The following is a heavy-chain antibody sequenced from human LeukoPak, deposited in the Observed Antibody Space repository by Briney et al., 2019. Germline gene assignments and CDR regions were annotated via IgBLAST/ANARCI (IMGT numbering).Heavy chain of an antibody. CDR1: GFNVSSNY. J-gene: IGHJ6*03. D-gene: IGHD3-10*01. V-gene: IGHV3-53*01. CDR2: IYSGGST. Sequence: GGSLRLSCAASGFNVSSNYMGWVPQAPGKGLEWVSVIYSGGSTYCADSVKGRFTISRDNSKNSLYLQMNSLRAEDTAVYYCASGSGSYRTPYYYMDVWGTGTTVTVSS. CDR3: ASGSGSYRTPYYYMDV.